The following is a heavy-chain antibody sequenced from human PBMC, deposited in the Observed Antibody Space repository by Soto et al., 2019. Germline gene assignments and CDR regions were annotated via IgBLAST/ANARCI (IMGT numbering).Heavy chain of an antibody. CDR1: GFTFSSYS. CDR2: ISSSSSTI. J-gene: IGHJ4*02. Sequence: GGSLRLSCAASGFTFSSYSMNWVRQAPGKGLEWVSYISSSSSTIYYADSVKGRFTISRDNAKNSLYLQMNSLRAEDTAVYYCARSPPPIMITFGGVIVLDYWGQGTLVTVSS. D-gene: IGHD3-16*02. V-gene: IGHV3-48*01. CDR3: ARSPPPIMITFGGVIVLDY.